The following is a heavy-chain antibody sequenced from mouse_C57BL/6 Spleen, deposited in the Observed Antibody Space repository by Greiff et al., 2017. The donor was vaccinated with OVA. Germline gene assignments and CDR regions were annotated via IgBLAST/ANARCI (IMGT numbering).Heavy chain of an antibody. Sequence: QVQLQQPGAELVRPGSSVKLSCKASGYTFTSYWMHWVKQRPIQGLEWIGNIDPSDSETHYNQKFKDKATLTVDKSSSTAYMQLSSLTSEDSAVYYCARFYDYDRTWCAYWGQGTLVTVSA. CDR2: IDPSDSET. D-gene: IGHD2-4*01. J-gene: IGHJ3*01. CDR3: ARFYDYDRTWCAY. CDR1: GYTFTSYW. V-gene: IGHV1-52*01.